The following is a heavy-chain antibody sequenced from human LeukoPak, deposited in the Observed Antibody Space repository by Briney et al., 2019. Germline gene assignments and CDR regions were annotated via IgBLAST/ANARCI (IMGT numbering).Heavy chain of an antibody. J-gene: IGHJ4*02. CDR1: GFTFSNSW. Sequence: PGGSLRLSCVASGFTFSNSWMHWVRQAPGKGLLWVSRINTDGTNIKYADSVKGRFTISRDNAKNTLYLQMHTLSAEDTAVYYCARDQTQAGPTTVDHWGQGTLVTVSS. D-gene: IGHD1-14*01. V-gene: IGHV3-74*03. CDR3: ARDQTQAGPTTVDH. CDR2: INTDGTNI.